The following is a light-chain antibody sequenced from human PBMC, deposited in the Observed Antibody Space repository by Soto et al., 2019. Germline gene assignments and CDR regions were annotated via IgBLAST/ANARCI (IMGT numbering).Light chain of an antibody. V-gene: IGKV3-11*01. CDR2: DAS. J-gene: IGKJ1*01. CDR1: QSVSSY. Sequence: EILLTQSPSTLSSFPGDRVTLSCRASQSVSSYLAWYQQKPGQAPRLLIYDASNRATGIPARFSGSGSGTDFTLTISSLEPEDFAVYYCQQRSNWPWTVGQGTKVDIK. CDR3: QQRSNWPWT.